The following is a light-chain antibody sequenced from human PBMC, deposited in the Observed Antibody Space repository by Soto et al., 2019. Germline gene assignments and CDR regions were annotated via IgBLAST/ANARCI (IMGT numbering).Light chain of an antibody. Sequence: EIVLTQPPGTLSLSPGERSTLSCRASQSVSSSYLAWYQQKPGQAPRLLIYGASSRATGIPDRFSGSGSGTDFTLTISRLEPEDFAVYYCQQYGSSGTLGQGTKVDIK. CDR3: QQYGSSGT. CDR1: QSVSSSY. V-gene: IGKV3-20*01. CDR2: GAS. J-gene: IGKJ1*01.